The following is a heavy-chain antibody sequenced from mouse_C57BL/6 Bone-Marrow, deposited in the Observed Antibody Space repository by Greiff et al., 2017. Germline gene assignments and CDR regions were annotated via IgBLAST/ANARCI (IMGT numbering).Heavy chain of an antibody. CDR1: GYTFTSYW. D-gene: IGHD1-1*01. V-gene: IGHV1-64*01. CDR2: IHPNSGST. Sequence: QVQLQQSGAELVKPGASVKLSCKASGYTFTSYWMHWVKQRPGQGLEWIGMIHPNSGSTNYNEKFKSKATLTVDKSSSTAYMQLSSLTSEDSAVYYCAPLGYGSRGFAYWGQGTLVTVSA. CDR3: APLGYGSRGFAY. J-gene: IGHJ3*01.